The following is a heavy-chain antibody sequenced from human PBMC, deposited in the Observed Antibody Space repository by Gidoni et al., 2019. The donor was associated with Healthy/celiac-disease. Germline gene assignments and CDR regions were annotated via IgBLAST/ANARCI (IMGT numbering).Heavy chain of an antibody. Sequence: EVQMVESGGGLVKPGWSLRLSCAASGFTLSSYSMNWVRQAPGKGLEWVSSISSSSSYIYYADSVKGRFTISRDNAKNSLYLQMNSLRAEDTAVYYCARLGLGGMDVWGQGTTVTVSS. CDR1: GFTLSSYS. CDR3: ARLGLGGMDV. V-gene: IGHV3-21*01. J-gene: IGHJ6*02. CDR2: ISSSSSYI. D-gene: IGHD6-19*01.